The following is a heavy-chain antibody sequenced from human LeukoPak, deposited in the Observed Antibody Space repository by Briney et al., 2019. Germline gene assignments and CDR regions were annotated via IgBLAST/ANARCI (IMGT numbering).Heavy chain of an antibody. D-gene: IGHD3-10*01. J-gene: IGHJ4*02. Sequence: GGSLRLSCTASGFTFSNAWMTWVRQAPGKGLEWVSAISGSGGSTYYADSVKGRFTISRDNSKNTLYLQMNNLRAEDTAVYYCAKTRGSGPFDYWGQGTLVTVSS. V-gene: IGHV3-23*01. CDR3: AKTRGSGPFDY. CDR1: GFTFSNAW. CDR2: ISGSGGST.